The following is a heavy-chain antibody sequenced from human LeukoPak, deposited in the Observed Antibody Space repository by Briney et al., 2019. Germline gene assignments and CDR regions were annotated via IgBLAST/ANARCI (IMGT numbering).Heavy chain of an antibody. V-gene: IGHV3-23*01. CDR2: ISGSGGST. D-gene: IGHD1-26*01. J-gene: IGHJ4*02. Sequence: PGGXLXXSXXXSXXXXXSXAMSWVRQAPGKGLEWVSAISGSGGSTYYADSVKGRFTIPRDNSKTTLYLQMNSLRAEDRAVYYCAKAGGVGSFDYWGQGTLVTVSP. CDR1: XXXXXSXA. CDR3: AKAGGVGSFDY.